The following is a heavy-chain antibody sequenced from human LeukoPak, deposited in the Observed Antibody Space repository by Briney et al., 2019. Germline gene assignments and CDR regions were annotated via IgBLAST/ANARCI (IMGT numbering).Heavy chain of an antibody. Sequence: AGGSLRLSCAASGFTFSSYAMHWVRQAPGKGVEWVAVISYDGGNKYYADSVKGRFTISRDDSKNTLYLQMNSLRAEDTAVYYCARSPGPFDYWGQGTLVTVSS. D-gene: IGHD7-27*01. V-gene: IGHV3-30-3*01. CDR2: ISYDGGNK. CDR1: GFTFSSYA. J-gene: IGHJ4*02. CDR3: ARSPGPFDY.